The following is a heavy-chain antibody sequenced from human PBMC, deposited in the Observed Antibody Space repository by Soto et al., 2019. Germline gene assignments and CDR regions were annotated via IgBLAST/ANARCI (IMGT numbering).Heavy chain of an antibody. CDR2: ISGSGSST. V-gene: IGHV3-23*01. CDR1: GFTFSSYA. D-gene: IGHD3-22*01. J-gene: IGHJ4*02. Sequence: GSLRLSCAASGFTFSSYAMSWVRQAPGKELEWVSGISGSGSSTFYADSVKGRFTISRDNSKNTLYLQMNSLRAEDTAAYYCAKDYGRYYDSSGFPSFWGQGTLVTVSS. CDR3: AKDYGRYYDSSGFPSF.